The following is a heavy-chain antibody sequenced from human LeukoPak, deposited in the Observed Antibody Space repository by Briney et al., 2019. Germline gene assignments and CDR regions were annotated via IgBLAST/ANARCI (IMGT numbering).Heavy chain of an antibody. Sequence: PGGSLRLSCAASGFTFGYYWMTWVRQAPGKGLEWVANIKQNGSEKRYVDSMRGRFTISRDNAKNSLYLQMNSLRVEDTAVYYCAREADDTMGPNFDYWGQGTLVTVSS. V-gene: IGHV3-7*05. J-gene: IGHJ4*02. CDR1: GFTFGYYW. D-gene: IGHD3-10*01. CDR3: AREADDTMGPNFDY. CDR2: IKQNGSEK.